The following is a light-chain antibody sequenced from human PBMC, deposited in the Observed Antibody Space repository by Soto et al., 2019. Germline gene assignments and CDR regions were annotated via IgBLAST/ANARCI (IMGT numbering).Light chain of an antibody. CDR1: QSVSSSN. CDR3: QQYGSSPRT. Sequence: EIVLTQSPGTLSLSPGERATLSCRASQSVSSSNLAWYQQKPGQAPRLLIYGASRGATGIPDRFSGSGSGTDFTLTISRLEPEDFAVYYCQQYGSSPRTFGQGTKVEIK. V-gene: IGKV3-20*01. J-gene: IGKJ1*01. CDR2: GAS.